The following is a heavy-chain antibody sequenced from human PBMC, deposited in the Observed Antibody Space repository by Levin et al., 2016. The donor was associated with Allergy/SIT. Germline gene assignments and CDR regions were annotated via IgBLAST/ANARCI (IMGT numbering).Heavy chain of an antibody. CDR2: SGNKVSGYPT. Sequence: WIRQPPGKGLEWVGRSGNKVSGYPTEHAASVKGRFTISRDDSKNSLYLQMNSLKTEDTAVYYCARRARGTPGAHDYWGQGTLVTVSS. V-gene: IGHV3-72*01. D-gene: IGHD6-13*01. CDR3: ARRARGTPGAHDY. J-gene: IGHJ4*02.